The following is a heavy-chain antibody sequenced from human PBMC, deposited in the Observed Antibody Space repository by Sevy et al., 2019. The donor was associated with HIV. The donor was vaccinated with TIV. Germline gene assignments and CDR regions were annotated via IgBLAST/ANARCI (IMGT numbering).Heavy chain of an antibody. V-gene: IGHV6-1*01. J-gene: IGHJ3*02. D-gene: IGHD3-22*01. CDR1: GDSVSSNSAA. CDR3: ARDPSLTWPYYYDSSGYRGVDAFDI. Sequence: SQTLSLTCAISGDSVSSNSAAWNWIRQSPSRGLEWLGRTYYRSKWYNDYAVSVKSRITINPDTSKNQFSLQLNSVTPEDTAVYYCARDPSLTWPYYYDSSGYRGVDAFDIWGQGTMVTVSS. CDR2: TYYRSKWYN.